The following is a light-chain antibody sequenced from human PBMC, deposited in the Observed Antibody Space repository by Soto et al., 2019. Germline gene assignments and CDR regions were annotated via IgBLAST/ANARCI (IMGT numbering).Light chain of an antibody. Sequence: QSVLTPPPSVSGAPGQRVTISCTGRSSDIGGGYDVPGYQHLPGSVPKLLIYGDTTRPSGVPDRFSGSKSGTCASLAITGLQAEDESDYYCQSYDSSLSGHVVFGGGTKLTVL. V-gene: IGLV1-40*01. J-gene: IGLJ2*01. CDR3: QSYDSSLSGHVV. CDR2: GDT. CDR1: SSDIGGGYD.